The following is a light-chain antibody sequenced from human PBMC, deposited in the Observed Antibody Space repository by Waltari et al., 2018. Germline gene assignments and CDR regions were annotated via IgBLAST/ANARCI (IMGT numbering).Light chain of an antibody. CDR2: DKT. CDR3: HSRDAIGVGGA. J-gene: IGLJ2*01. Sequence: TQDPAVSVAMGQTVSISCQGDSLRRYYASWYQQRPGKAPILVMFDKTSRPSGVPDRFSASSSDNTASLTITGAQAEDEAYYYCHSRDAIGVGGAFGGGTKLTVL. V-gene: IGLV3-19*01. CDR1: SLRRYY.